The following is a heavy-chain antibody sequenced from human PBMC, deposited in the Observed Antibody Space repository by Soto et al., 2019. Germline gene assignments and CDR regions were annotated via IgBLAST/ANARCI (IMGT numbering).Heavy chain of an antibody. CDR1: GFTFSNYW. Sequence: EVPLVESGGGLVQPGGSLRLSCAASGFTFSNYWMHWVRQVPGQRPVWVSRINADGSITADEDSVQGRVTISRDNAKNTLYLQMHSLRAEDTAVYYCVRQYSAYDMWGQGTTVTVSS. D-gene: IGHD5-18*01. V-gene: IGHV3-74*01. J-gene: IGHJ3*02. CDR2: INADGSIT. CDR3: VRQYSAYDM.